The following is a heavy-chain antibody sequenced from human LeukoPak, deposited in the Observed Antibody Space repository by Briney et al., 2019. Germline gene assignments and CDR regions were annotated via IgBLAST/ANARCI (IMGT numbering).Heavy chain of an antibody. V-gene: IGHV4-34*01. D-gene: IGHD2-15*01. Sequence: PSETLSLTCAVYGGSFSGYYWSWIRQPPGKGLEWIGEINHSGSTNYNPSLKSRVTISVDTSKNQFSLKLSSVTAADTAVYYCARGPGNRLLPFFDYWGQGTLVTVSS. CDR2: INHSGST. CDR1: GGSFSGYY. CDR3: ARGPGNRLLPFFDY. J-gene: IGHJ4*02.